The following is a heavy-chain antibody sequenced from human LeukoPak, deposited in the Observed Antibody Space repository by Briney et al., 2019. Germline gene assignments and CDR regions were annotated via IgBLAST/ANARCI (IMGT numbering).Heavy chain of an antibody. Sequence: ASVKVSCKASGYTFTGDYMYWVRQAPGQGLEWMGWINPNSGGTKYAQKFQGRVTMTRDTSISTAYMELSRLRSEDTAVYYCARDQKQQLALYYFDYWGQGTLVTVSS. CDR2: INPNSGGT. J-gene: IGHJ4*02. CDR3: ARDQKQQLALYYFDY. CDR1: GYTFTGDY. D-gene: IGHD6-13*01. V-gene: IGHV1-2*02.